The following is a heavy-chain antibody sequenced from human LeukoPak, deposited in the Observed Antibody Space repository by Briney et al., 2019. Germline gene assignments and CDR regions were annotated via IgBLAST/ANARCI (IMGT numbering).Heavy chain of an antibody. D-gene: IGHD5-12*01. CDR2: ISYDGSNK. V-gene: IGHV3-30*18. Sequence: PGGALRLACSSPGFTFRSYVMDSVRQAPGKGLGWVTVISYDGSNKYYARSVKGRFTSSRDNFKTTLYLQMNSLRAEDAAVYYCAKGGGYESGDAFDIWGQGTMVTVSS. J-gene: IGHJ3*02. CDR3: AKGGGYESGDAFDI. CDR1: GFTFRSYV.